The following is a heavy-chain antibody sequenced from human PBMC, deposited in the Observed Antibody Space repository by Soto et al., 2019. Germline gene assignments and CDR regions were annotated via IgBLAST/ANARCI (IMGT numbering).Heavy chain of an antibody. CDR2: IYYSGST. CDR1: GGSISSGGYY. J-gene: IGHJ4*02. D-gene: IGHD4-17*01. V-gene: IGHV4-31*03. CDR3: ARTPRTTVTIIFDY. Sequence: QVQLQESGPGLVKPSQTLTLTCTVSGGSISSGGYYWSWIRQHPGKGLEWIGYIYYSGSTYYNPSLKSRVTISVDTSKNQFSLKLSSVTAADTAVYYCARTPRTTVTIIFDYWGQGTLVTVSS.